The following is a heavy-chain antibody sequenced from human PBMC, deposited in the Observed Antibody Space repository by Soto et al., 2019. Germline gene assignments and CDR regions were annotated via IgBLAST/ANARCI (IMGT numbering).Heavy chain of an antibody. Sequence: QLQLQESGPRLVKPSETLSLTCTVSGASMSSSLYYWGWIRQPPGKGLDWIGTIFYSETTYYNPSLESRVTISIDKSKNQFSLKLSSVTAADTAVYYCATSGGSLHNWFDPWGQGTLVTVSS. D-gene: IGHD2-15*01. V-gene: IGHV4-39*01. J-gene: IGHJ5*02. CDR3: ATSGGSLHNWFDP. CDR2: IFYSETT. CDR1: GASMSSSLYY.